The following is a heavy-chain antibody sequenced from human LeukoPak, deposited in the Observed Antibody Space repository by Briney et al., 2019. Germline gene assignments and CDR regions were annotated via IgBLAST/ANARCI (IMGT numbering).Heavy chain of an antibody. CDR3: ASQTGANLYYFDY. CDR1: GVSISNYY. J-gene: IGHJ4*02. Sequence: SETLSLTCTVSGVSISNYYWSWIRQPPGKGLEWIGYIYYSGSTNYNPSLKSRVTISVDTSKNQFSLKLSSVTAADTAVYYCASQTGANLYYFDYWGQGTLVTVSS. V-gene: IGHV4-59*01. CDR2: IYYSGST. D-gene: IGHD1-26*01.